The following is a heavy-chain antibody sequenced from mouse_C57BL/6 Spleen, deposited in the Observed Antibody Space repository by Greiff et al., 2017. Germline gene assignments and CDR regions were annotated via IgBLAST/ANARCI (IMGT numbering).Heavy chain of an antibody. CDR1: GYAFSSYW. D-gene: IGHD2-1*01. CDR3: ARIYYGNHGAMDY. CDR2: IYPGDGDT. Sequence: QVQLKQSGAELVKPGASVKISCKASGYAFSSYWMNWVKQRPGKGLEGIGQIYPGDGDTNYNGKFKGKATLTADKSSSTAYMQLSSLTSEDSAVYFCARIYYGNHGAMDYWGQGTSVTVSS. V-gene: IGHV1-80*01. J-gene: IGHJ4*01.